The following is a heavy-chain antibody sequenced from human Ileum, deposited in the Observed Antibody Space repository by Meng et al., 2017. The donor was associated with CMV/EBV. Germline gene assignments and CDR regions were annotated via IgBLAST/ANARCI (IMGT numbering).Heavy chain of an antibody. Sequence: SLKISCVDSGFTSDVYAMHWVRQAPGKGLEWVSSISWNRDNIDYADFVKARFTISRENAKNSLFLQMNSLRAEDTALYYCAKEDVFSRSSPFWSWGQGTLVTVSS. CDR1: GFTSDVYA. D-gene: IGHD6-6*01. V-gene: IGHV3-9*02. CDR2: ISWNRDNI. J-gene: IGHJ5*02. CDR3: AKEDVFSRSSPFWS.